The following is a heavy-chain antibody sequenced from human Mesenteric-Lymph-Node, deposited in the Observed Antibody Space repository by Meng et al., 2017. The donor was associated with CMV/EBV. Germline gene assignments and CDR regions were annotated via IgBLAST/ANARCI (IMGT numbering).Heavy chain of an antibody. CDR1: GFTASRNY. CDR3: AGRDFGDYPYFDY. D-gene: IGHD4-17*01. Sequence: GESLKISCAASGFTASRNYMSWVRQAPGKGLEWVSLIYRGGSTYYADSVKGRFTISRDSSKNTLNLQMNSLRPEDTAVYYCAGRDFGDYPYFDYWSQGTLVTVSS. V-gene: IGHV3-66*02. J-gene: IGHJ4*02. CDR2: IYRGGST.